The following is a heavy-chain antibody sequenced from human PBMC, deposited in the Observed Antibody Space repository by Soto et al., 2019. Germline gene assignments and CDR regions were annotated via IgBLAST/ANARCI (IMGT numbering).Heavy chain of an antibody. CDR2: ISYDGSNK. V-gene: IGHV3-30*03. Sequence: QVQLVESGGGVVQPGRSLRLSCAASGFTFSSYGMHWVRQAPGKGLEWVAVISYDGSNKYYADSVKGRFTISRDNSKNTLYLQMNSLRAEDTAVYYCEGPLDYWGQGTLVTVSS. J-gene: IGHJ4*02. CDR1: GFTFSSYG. CDR3: EGPLDY.